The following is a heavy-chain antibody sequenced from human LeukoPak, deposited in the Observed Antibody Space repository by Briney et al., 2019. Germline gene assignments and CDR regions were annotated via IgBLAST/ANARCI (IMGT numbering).Heavy chain of an antibody. CDR3: ATVLSDYSNYYYFDY. D-gene: IGHD4-4*01. CDR1: GYSFTSYW. V-gene: IGHV5-51*01. CDR2: IYPGDSDT. J-gene: IGHJ4*02. Sequence: GESLKISCKGSGYSFTSYWIGWVRQMPGKGLEWMGIIYPGDSDTRYSPSFQGQVTISADKSISTAYLQWSSLEASDTAMYYCATVLSDYSNYYYFDYWGQGTLVTVSS.